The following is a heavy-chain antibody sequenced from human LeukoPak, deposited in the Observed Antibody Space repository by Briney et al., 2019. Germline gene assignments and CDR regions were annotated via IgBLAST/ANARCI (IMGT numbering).Heavy chain of an antibody. CDR3: AKLVGAIEYFDY. V-gene: IGHV3-30*18. CDR2: ISYDGSNK. Sequence: GGSLRLSCAASGFTFSSYAMHWVRQAPGKGLEWVAVISYDGSNKYYADSVKGRFTISRDNSKNTLYLQMNSLRAEDTAVYYCAKLVGAIEYFDYWGQGTLVTVSS. D-gene: IGHD1-26*01. CDR1: GFTFSSYA. J-gene: IGHJ4*02.